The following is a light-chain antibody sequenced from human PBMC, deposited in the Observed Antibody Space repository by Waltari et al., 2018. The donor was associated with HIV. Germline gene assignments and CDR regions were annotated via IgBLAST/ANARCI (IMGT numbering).Light chain of an antibody. CDR2: GNN. Sequence: QSVLTQPPSVSGAPGQRVTISCTGSSSNIGAGYDVHWYQQLPGTAPKLLIYGNNNRPSGVPDRFPGSKSGPSAALAVTGLQAEDEADYYCQSYDSSLSGYVFGTGTKVTVL. V-gene: IGLV1-40*01. CDR3: QSYDSSLSGYV. J-gene: IGLJ1*01. CDR1: SSNIGAGYD.